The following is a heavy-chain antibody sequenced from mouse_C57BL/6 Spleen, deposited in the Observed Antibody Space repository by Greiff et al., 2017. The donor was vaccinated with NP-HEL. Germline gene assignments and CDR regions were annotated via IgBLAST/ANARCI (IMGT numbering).Heavy chain of an antibody. D-gene: IGHD2-4*01. Sequence: QVQLKESGPGLVQPSQSLSITCTVSGFSLTSYGVHWVRQSPGKGLEWLGVIWSGGSTDYNAAFISRLSISKDNSKSQVFFKMNSLQADDTAIYYCARGVDYDGAWFAYWGQGTLVTVSA. CDR3: ARGVDYDGAWFAY. J-gene: IGHJ3*01. V-gene: IGHV2-2*01. CDR2: IWSGGST. CDR1: GFSLTSYG.